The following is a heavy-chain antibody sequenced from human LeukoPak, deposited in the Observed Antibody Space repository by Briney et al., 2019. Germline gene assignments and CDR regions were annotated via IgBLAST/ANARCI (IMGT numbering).Heavy chain of an antibody. CDR1: GFTFSSYW. V-gene: IGHV3-30-3*01. J-gene: IGHJ4*02. CDR2: ISYDGSNK. CDR3: ARAPTAGLYYFDY. Sequence: GGSLRLSCAASGFTFSSYWMSWVRQAPGKGLEWVAVISYDGSNKYYADSVKGRFTISRDNSKNTLYLQMNSLRAEDTAVYYCARAPTAGLYYFDYWGQGTLVTVSS. D-gene: IGHD1-14*01.